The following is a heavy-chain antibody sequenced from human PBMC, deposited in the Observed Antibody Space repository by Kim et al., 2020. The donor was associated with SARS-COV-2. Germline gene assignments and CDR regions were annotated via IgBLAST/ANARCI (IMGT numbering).Heavy chain of an antibody. CDR3: ARIRFGVLDP. J-gene: IGHJ5*02. CDR1: GFTFTSYW. CDR2: VNNDESTT. V-gene: IGHV3-74*01. D-gene: IGHD3-10*01. Sequence: GGSLRLSCTPSGFTFTSYWMHWFRQVPGEGLVWLSRVNNDESTTNYADSVKGRFTISRDNAKNTAYLQMNNLRVEDTAVYYCARIRFGVLDPWGQGTLVTVAS.